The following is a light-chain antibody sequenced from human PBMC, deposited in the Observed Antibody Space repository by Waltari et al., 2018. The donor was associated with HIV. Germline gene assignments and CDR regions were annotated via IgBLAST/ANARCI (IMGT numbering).Light chain of an antibody. Sequence: SYELPQPPSGSVPPVQTARITCSEFLPSKYPFWYQQKSGQAPVVVIYEAYKRPSGIPERFSGSRSGAMAILTISGAQVEDEGDYYCYSTDSSGRGVFGGGTKLTVL. CDR2: EAY. CDR3: YSTDSSGRGV. CDR1: LPSKY. J-gene: IGLJ3*02. V-gene: IGLV3-10*01.